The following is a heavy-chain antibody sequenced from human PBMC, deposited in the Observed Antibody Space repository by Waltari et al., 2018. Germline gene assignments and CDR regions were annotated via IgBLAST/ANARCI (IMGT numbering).Heavy chain of an antibody. CDR2: LSAGGGSV. Sequence: VQLVESGGEVAQPGGSLTLSGAASNSPFITIPVRWFGQAPLRGRDGCDALRVGGLDGVAALSAGGGSVYYADSVKGRFAISRDDSKNTAYLHISSLRVEDTAVYYCAKGYCRFGSCPPFYYYFGMDVWGQGTTVTVSS. J-gene: IGHJ6*02. V-gene: IGHV3-23*04. CDR3: AKGYCRFGSCPPFYYYFGMDV. D-gene: IGHD2-15*01. CDR1: NSPFITIP.